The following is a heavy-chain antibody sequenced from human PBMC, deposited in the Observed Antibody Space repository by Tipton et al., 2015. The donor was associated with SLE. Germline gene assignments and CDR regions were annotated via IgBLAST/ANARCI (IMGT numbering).Heavy chain of an antibody. CDR1: GFTFDDYA. D-gene: IGHD6-19*01. CDR3: AKEAVAGHWYFDL. J-gene: IGHJ2*01. CDR2: ISWNSGSI. Sequence: RSLRLSCAASGFTFDDYAMHWVRQAPGKGLEWVSGISWNSGSIGYADSVKGRFTISRDNAKNSLYLQMNSLRAEDMALYYCAKEAVAGHWYFDLWGRGTLVTVSS. V-gene: IGHV3-9*03.